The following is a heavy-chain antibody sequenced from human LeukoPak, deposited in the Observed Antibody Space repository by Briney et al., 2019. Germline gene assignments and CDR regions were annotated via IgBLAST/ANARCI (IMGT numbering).Heavy chain of an antibody. CDR2: SYYSWST. J-gene: IGHJ6*02. D-gene: IGHD3-10*01. CDR1: GGSISSCY. CDR3: ARLKYYGSGSYYSPYYYYGMDV. Sequence: PSETLSLTCTVSGGSISSCYWSWIRQPPGKGMEWIGYSYYSWSTNYSPSLKSRVTISVDTSKNQFSLKLSSVTAADTAVYYSARLKYYGSGSYYSPYYYYGMDVWGQGTTVTVSS. V-gene: IGHV4-59*08.